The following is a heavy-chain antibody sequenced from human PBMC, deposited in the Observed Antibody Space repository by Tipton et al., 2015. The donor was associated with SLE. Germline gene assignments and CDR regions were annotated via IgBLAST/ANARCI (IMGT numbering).Heavy chain of an antibody. CDR2: INPSDGTT. Sequence: QSGAEVRKPGASVKPSCMPSGYSFTSHYIHWVRQAPGQGLEWMGVINPSDGTTSYAQKFQDRVTMTTETSTVYMELSSLTSEDTALYFCARDVTGEPDSWGQGTLVIVSS. V-gene: IGHV1-46*01. CDR1: GYSFTSHY. CDR3: ARDVTGEPDS. D-gene: IGHD2-21*01. J-gene: IGHJ4*02.